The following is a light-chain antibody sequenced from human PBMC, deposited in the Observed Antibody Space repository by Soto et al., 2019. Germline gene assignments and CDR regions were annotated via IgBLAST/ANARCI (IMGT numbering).Light chain of an antibody. J-gene: IGKJ1*01. CDR2: GAS. Sequence: EIVMTQSPATLSVSPGERATLSCRASQSVSSNLAWYQQKPGQAPRLLIYGASTRATGVPARVSGSASGTEFTPTISRLQSEDIAVYSYHQYNTWPPTFGQGTKVEIK. V-gene: IGKV3-15*01. CDR1: QSVSSN. CDR3: HQYNTWPPT.